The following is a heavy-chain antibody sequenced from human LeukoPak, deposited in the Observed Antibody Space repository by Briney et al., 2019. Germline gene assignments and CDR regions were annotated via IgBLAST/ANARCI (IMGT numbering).Heavy chain of an antibody. D-gene: IGHD2-2*01. Sequence: PSETLSLTCTVSGYSISSGYYWGWIRQPPGKGLEWIGSIYHSGSTNYNPSLKSRVTMSVDTSKKQFSLKLSSVTAADTAVYYCARDRGSRNDAFDIWGQGTMVTVSS. J-gene: IGHJ3*02. CDR1: GYSISSGYY. CDR3: ARDRGSRNDAFDI. V-gene: IGHV4-38-2*02. CDR2: IYHSGST.